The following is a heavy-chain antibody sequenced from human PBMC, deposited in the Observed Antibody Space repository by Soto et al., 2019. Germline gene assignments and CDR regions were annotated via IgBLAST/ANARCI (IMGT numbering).Heavy chain of an antibody. J-gene: IGHJ3*02. CDR3: ARVRERWLQPEAFDI. D-gene: IGHD5-12*01. Sequence: QVPLVQSGAEVKKPGASVKVSCKASGFSFTDDGLTWVRQAPGQGLEWMGWISAYNGDTNYAQNFQGRVTMATDTSTSTGYMELRSLRSDDTAVYYCARVRERWLQPEAFDIWGQGTMVTVSS. CDR2: ISAYNGDT. CDR1: GFSFTDDG. V-gene: IGHV1-18*04.